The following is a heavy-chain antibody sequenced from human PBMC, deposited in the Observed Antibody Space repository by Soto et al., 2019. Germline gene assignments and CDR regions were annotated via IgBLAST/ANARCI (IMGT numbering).Heavy chain of an antibody. V-gene: IGHV3-23*01. D-gene: IGHD3-10*02. Sequence: VQLLESGGELAQPGGSLRLSCEASGFIFSDFGMAWVRQAPGKGLEWVSTVNYDGTRTHYADSVEGRFTISRDNSKSTLHLQMGSLKADDTAIYYCAKDAGKDDTIFDYWGQGTLVTVSS. CDR1: GFIFSDFG. CDR3: AKDAGKDDTIFDY. CDR2: VNYDGTRT. J-gene: IGHJ4*02.